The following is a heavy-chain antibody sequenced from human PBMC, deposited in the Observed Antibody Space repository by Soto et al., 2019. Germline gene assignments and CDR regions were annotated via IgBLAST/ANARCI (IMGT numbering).Heavy chain of an antibody. CDR2: INHSGTV. CDR3: ARAGAALVRGSIGGFEY. V-gene: IGHV4-34*01. D-gene: IGHD3-10*01. CDR1: GGAFNGYY. Sequence: QVHLQQWGAGLLKPSETLSLTCAVNGGAFNGYYWTWIRQSPGKGLQWIGEINHSGTVDYNPSLKSRVTFSIDTSKNQFSLTLTSVTAADTAVYYCARAGAALVRGSIGGFEYCGQGSLVTVSS. J-gene: IGHJ4*02.